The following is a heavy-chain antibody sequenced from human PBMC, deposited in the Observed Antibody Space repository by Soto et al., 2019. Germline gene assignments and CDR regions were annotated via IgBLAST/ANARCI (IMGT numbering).Heavy chain of an antibody. V-gene: IGHV4-4*02. CDR2: ISHSRTS. D-gene: IGHD3-9*01. CDR3: ARVVLTITRGAFDA. J-gene: IGHJ3*01. Sequence: QVQLQESGPGLVKPSGTLSLTCAVSGGSISSSHWWTWVRQSPGKGLEYIGEISHSRTSNSNPYLKSRVTLSVDKSKNHFSLTLTSVTAADTAVYYCARVVLTITRGAFDAWGQGTLVIGSS. CDR1: GGSISSSHW.